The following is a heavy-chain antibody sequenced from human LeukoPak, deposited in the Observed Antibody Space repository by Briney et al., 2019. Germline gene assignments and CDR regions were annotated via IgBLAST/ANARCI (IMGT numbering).Heavy chain of an antibody. CDR3: ARQEQAIDCVRYYYMDV. CDR2: IYYSGST. Sequence: PSETLSLTCTVSGGSISSYYWSWIRQPPGKGLEWIGYIYYSGSTNYKPSLKSRVTISVDTSKNQFSLKLSSVTAADTAVYYCARQEQAIDCVRYYYMDVWGKGTTVTISS. D-gene: IGHD2-21*02. V-gene: IGHV4-59*01. CDR1: GGSISSYY. J-gene: IGHJ6*03.